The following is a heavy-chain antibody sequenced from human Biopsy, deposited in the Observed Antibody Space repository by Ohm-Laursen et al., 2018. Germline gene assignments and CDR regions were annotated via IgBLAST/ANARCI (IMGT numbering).Heavy chain of an antibody. Sequence: SLRLSCSAPGFTFSSHAMTWVRQAPGEGLEWVSYITSSSTYINYVDSVKGRFTISRDNAENSLYLQMNSLRAEDTAVYYCARHIGSSWEWAFDIWGRGTMVTVSS. J-gene: IGHJ3*02. CDR3: ARHIGSSWEWAFDI. V-gene: IGHV3-21*05. CDR1: GFTFSSHA. D-gene: IGHD6-13*01. CDR2: ITSSSTYI.